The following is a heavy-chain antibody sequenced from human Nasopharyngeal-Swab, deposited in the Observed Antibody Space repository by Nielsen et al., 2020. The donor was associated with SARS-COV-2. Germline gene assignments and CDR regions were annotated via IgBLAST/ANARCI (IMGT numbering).Heavy chain of an antibody. V-gene: IGHV3-48*03. Sequence: GESLKISCAASGFTFSSYEMNWVRQAPGKGLEWVSYISSSGSTIYYADSVKGRFTISRDNAKNSLYLQMNSLRAEDTAVYYCAGGGGGGYGDYYYYGMDVWGQGTTVTVSS. CDR3: AGGGGGGYGDYYYYGMDV. CDR1: GFTFSSYE. D-gene: IGHD1-26*01. CDR2: ISSSGSTI. J-gene: IGHJ6*02.